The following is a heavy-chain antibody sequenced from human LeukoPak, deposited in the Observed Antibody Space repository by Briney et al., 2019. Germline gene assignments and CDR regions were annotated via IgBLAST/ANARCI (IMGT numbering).Heavy chain of an antibody. CDR1: GGSISSNY. Sequence: SETLSLTCTVSGGSISSNYWSWIRQPPGKGLEWIGYIYFSGSTNYNPSLKSRVTISVDTSKNQFSLKLNSVTAADTAVYYCARDDSSLFDYWGQGTLVTVSS. CDR2: IYFSGST. J-gene: IGHJ4*02. D-gene: IGHD6-6*01. V-gene: IGHV4-59*01. CDR3: ARDDSSLFDY.